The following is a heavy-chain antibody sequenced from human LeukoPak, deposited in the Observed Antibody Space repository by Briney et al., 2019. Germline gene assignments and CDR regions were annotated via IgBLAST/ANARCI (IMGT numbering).Heavy chain of an antibody. Sequence: GGSLRLSCAASGFTFSSSAMHWVRQAPDKGLEWVAVISYDGSNKYYADSVKGRFTISRDNAKNSLYLQMNSLRAEDTAVYYCAREHFIAAAAVDYWGQGTLVTVSS. CDR2: ISYDGSNK. CDR3: AREHFIAAAAVDY. CDR1: GFTFSSSA. J-gene: IGHJ4*02. D-gene: IGHD6-13*01. V-gene: IGHV3-30-3*01.